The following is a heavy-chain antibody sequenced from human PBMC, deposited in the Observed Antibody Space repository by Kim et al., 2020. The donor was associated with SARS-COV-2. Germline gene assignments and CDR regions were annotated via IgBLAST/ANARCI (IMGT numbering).Heavy chain of an antibody. Sequence: GGSLRLSCSASGFTFSSYAMHWVRQAPGKGLEYVSAISSNGGSTYYADSVKGRFTISRDNSKNTLYLQMSSLRAEDTAVYYCVKSPPAAYCGGDCSINYFDYWGQGTLVTVSS. CDR2: ISSNGGST. V-gene: IGHV3-64D*06. CDR3: VKSPPAAYCGGDCSINYFDY. D-gene: IGHD2-21*02. J-gene: IGHJ4*02. CDR1: GFTFSSYA.